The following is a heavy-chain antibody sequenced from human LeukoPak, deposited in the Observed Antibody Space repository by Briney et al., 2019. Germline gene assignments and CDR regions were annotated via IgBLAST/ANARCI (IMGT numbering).Heavy chain of an antibody. CDR1: GGSIRSYY. CDR3: ATSYDTNFDY. J-gene: IGHJ4*02. V-gene: IGHV4-59*01. Sequence: PSETQSLTCTVSGGSIRSYYWSWIRQPPGKGLEWIGYIYFSGSTSYNPSLKSRVTISVDRSKNQFSLKLSSVAAADTAVYYCATSYDTNFDYWGQGTLVTVSS. D-gene: IGHD3-3*01. CDR2: IYFSGST.